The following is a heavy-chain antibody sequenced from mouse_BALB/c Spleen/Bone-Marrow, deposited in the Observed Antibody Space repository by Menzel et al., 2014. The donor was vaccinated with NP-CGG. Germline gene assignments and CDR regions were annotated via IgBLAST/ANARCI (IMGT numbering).Heavy chain of an antibody. D-gene: IGHD1-1*01. CDR1: GFTFTDYY. CDR3: ARDNYYVIYWYFDV. V-gene: IGHV7-3*02. Sequence: EVQLVESGGGLVQPGGSLRLSCANSGFTFTDYYMSWVRQPPGKALEWLGFIRNKANGYTTEYSASVKGRFTISRDNSQSILYLQMNTLRAEDSATYYCARDNYYVIYWYFDVWGAGTTVTVSS. CDR2: IRNKANGYTT. J-gene: IGHJ1*01.